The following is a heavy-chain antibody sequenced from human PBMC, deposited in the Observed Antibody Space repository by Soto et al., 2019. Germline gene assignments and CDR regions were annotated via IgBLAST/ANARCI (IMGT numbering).Heavy chain of an antibody. V-gene: IGHV3-30*03. D-gene: IGHD3-10*01. CDR1: GFPFTSYG. J-gene: IGHJ4*02. Sequence: QVQLVESGGGVVQPGRSLRLSCAASGFPFTSYGMHWVREGPDKGLEWVAIISYEGGDKYYADSVKGRFTISRDNSKNTLYPQMNGLRPEDTALYYCVGGQYYFDYRGQGTLVIVSS. CDR3: VGGQYYFDY. CDR2: ISYEGGDK.